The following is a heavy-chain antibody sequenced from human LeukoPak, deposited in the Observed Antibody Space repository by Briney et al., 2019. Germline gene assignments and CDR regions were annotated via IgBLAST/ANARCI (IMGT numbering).Heavy chain of an antibody. CDR2: IYYSGST. Sequence: SETLSLTCTVSGGSVSSGSYYWSWIRQPPGKGLEWIGYIYYSGSTNYNPSPKSRVTTSVDTSKNQFSLKLSSVTAADTAVYYCARDIVLRSPLSWFDPWGQGTLVTVSS. D-gene: IGHD1-26*01. CDR3: ARDIVLRSPLSWFDP. V-gene: IGHV4-61*01. J-gene: IGHJ5*02. CDR1: GGSVSSGSYY.